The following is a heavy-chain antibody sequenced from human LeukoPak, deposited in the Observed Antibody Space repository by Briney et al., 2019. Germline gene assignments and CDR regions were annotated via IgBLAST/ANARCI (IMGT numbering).Heavy chain of an antibody. Sequence: SETLSLTCTVSGGSISSYYWSWIRQPPGKGLEWIGYIYYSGSTNYNPSHKSRVTISVDTSKNQFSLKLSSVTAADTAVYYCARANTYSSSWYADYYYYGMDVWGQGTTVTVSS. CDR2: IYYSGST. CDR3: ARANTYSSSWYADYYYYGMDV. CDR1: GGSISSYY. V-gene: IGHV4-59*01. D-gene: IGHD6-13*01. J-gene: IGHJ6*02.